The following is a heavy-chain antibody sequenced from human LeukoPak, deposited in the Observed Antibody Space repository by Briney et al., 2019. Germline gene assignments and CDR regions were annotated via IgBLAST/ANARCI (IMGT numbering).Heavy chain of an antibody. CDR1: GGSISSGGYY. CDR3: AGSTRPLHGLDP. V-gene: IGHV4-61*08. J-gene: IGHJ5*02. CDR2: IYYSGNT. D-gene: IGHD4-11*01. Sequence: SETLSLTCTVSGGSISSGGYYWSWIRQPPGKGLEWNGYIYYSGNTNYNPSLKSRVTISVDTSKNQFSLKLSSVTAADTAVYYCAGSTRPLHGLDPWGQGTLVTVSS.